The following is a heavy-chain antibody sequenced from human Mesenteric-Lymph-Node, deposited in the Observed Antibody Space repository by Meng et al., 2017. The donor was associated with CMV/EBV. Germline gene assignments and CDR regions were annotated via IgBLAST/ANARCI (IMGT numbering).Heavy chain of an antibody. V-gene: IGHV3-7*01. CDR1: GFTFSSYW. CDR3: ARVTAPYYFDY. CDR2: IKQDGSEK. Sequence: GESLKISCAASGFTFSSYWMSWVRQAPGKGLEWVVNIKQDGSEKYYVDSVKGRFTISRDNAKNSLYLQMNSLRAEDTAVYYCARVTAPYYFDYWGQGTLVTVSS. D-gene: IGHD5-18*01. J-gene: IGHJ4*02.